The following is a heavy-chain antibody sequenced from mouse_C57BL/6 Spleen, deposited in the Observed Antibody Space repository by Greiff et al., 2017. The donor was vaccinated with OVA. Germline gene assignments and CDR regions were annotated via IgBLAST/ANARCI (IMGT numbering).Heavy chain of an antibody. CDR1: GYTFTDYE. Sequence: VQLQQSGAELVRPGASVTLSCKASGYTFTDYEMHWVKQTPVHGLEWIGAIDPETGGTAYNQKFKGKAILTADKSSSTAYMELRSLTSEDSAVYDGTRWGTTVQWYCDVWGTGTTVTVSS. J-gene: IGHJ1*03. V-gene: IGHV1-15*01. CDR3: TRWGTTVQWYCDV. D-gene: IGHD1-1*01. CDR2: IDPETGGT.